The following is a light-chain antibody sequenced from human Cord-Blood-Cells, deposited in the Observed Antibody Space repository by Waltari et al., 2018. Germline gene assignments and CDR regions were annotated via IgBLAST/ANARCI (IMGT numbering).Light chain of an antibody. CDR2: DAY. CDR1: QSISSW. CDR3: QQYNSYSWT. Sequence: DIQMTQSPSTLSASVGDRVTITCRASQSISSWLAWYQQKPGKAPKLLIYDAYSLESGVSSSFRGSGSGTEFTLTSSSLQPDDFATYCCQQYNSYSWTFGQGTKVEIK. V-gene: IGKV1-5*01. J-gene: IGKJ1*01.